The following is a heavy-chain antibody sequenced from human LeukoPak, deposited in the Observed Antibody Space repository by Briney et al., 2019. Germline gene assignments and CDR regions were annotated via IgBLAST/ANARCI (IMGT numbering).Heavy chain of an antibody. CDR1: GFTFSSSW. Sequence: PGGSLRLSCAASGFTFSSSWMSWVRQAPGKGLEWVSAISGSGGSTYYADSVKGRFTISRDNSKNTLYLQMNSLRAEDTAVYYCAKSLSFGLQFKMIYFDYWGQGTLVTVSS. V-gene: IGHV3-23*01. J-gene: IGHJ4*02. D-gene: IGHD5-24*01. CDR3: AKSLSFGLQFKMIYFDY. CDR2: ISGSGGST.